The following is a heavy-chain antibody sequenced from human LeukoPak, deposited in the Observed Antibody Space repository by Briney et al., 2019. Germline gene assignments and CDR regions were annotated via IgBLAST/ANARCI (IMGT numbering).Heavy chain of an antibody. V-gene: IGHV6-1*01. J-gene: IGHJ4*02. CDR3: AREIYDILTGQLLFDY. CDR1: GDSVSSNSAA. D-gene: IGHD3-9*01. CDR2: TYYRSKWYN. Sequence: SQTLSLTCAISGDSVSSNSAAWNWIRQSPSRGLEWLGRTYYRSKWYNDYAVSVKSRITINPDTSKNQFSLQLNSVTPEDTAVYYCAREIYDILTGQLLFDYWGQGTLVTVSS.